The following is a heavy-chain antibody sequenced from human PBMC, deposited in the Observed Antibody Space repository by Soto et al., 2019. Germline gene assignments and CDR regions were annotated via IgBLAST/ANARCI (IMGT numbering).Heavy chain of an antibody. Sequence: GGSLRLSCAASGFTFSSYAMSWVRQAPGKGLEWVSAISGSGGSTYYADSVKGRFTISRDNSKNTLYLQMNSLRAEDTAVYYCAKTRGGYCSGGSCYSDYYFDYWGQGTLVNVSS. CDR3: AKTRGGYCSGGSCYSDYYFDY. D-gene: IGHD2-15*01. CDR1: GFTFSSYA. J-gene: IGHJ4*02. V-gene: IGHV3-23*01. CDR2: ISGSGGST.